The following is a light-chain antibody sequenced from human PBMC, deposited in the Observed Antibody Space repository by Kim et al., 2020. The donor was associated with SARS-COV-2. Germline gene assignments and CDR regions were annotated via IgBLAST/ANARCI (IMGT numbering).Light chain of an antibody. CDR1: QVISNY. CDR3: QKYNSAPWT. V-gene: IGKV1-27*01. CDR2: AAS. Sequence: DIQMTQSPSSLSASVGDRVTITCRASQVISNYLAWYQQKPGKGPKLLIYAASTLQSGVPSRFSGSGSGTDFTLTISSLQPEDVATYYCQKYNSAPWTFGQGTKVDIQ. J-gene: IGKJ1*01.